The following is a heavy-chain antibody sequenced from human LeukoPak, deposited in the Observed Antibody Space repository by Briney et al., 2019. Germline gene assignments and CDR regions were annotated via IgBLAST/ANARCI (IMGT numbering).Heavy chain of an antibody. Sequence: PGGSLRLSCAASGFTFSSYSMNWVRQAPGKGLEWVSSISSSSSSYIYYADSVKGRFTISRDNAKNSLYLQMNSLRAEDTAVYYCARSFRWYYYYYMDVWGKGTTVTVSS. D-gene: IGHD5-24*01. CDR1: GFTFSSYS. J-gene: IGHJ6*03. V-gene: IGHV3-21*01. CDR3: ARSFRWYYYYYMDV. CDR2: ISSSSSSYI.